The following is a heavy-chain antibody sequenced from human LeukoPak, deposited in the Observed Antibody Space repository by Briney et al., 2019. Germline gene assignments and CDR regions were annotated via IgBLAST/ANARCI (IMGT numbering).Heavy chain of an antibody. Sequence: ASVKVSCKVSGYTLTELSMQWVRQAPGKGLEWRGGFDPEDGETIYAQKFQGRVTMTEDTSTDKAYMELSSLRSEDTAVYYCATARVDSSGYYYNYWGQGTLVTVSS. D-gene: IGHD3-22*01. J-gene: IGHJ4*02. CDR2: FDPEDGET. CDR3: ATARVDSSGYYYNY. V-gene: IGHV1-24*01. CDR1: GYTLTELS.